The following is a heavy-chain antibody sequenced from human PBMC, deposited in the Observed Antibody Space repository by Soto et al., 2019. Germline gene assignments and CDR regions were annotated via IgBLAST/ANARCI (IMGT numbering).Heavy chain of an antibody. J-gene: IGHJ6*04. CDR3: VFDFWLVPTV. Sequence: EVQLVESGGGLVQPGGSLKLSCAASGFTFSTHSMNWVRQAPGRGLEWVSYIHSSSSWEVYADSVRGRFTVSRDNAKNSLYLKMSRLRAEDTAVYYCVFDFWLVPTVWGKGTTVTVSS. V-gene: IGHV3-48*01. D-gene: IGHD3-3*01. CDR2: IHSSSSWE. CDR1: GFTFSTHS.